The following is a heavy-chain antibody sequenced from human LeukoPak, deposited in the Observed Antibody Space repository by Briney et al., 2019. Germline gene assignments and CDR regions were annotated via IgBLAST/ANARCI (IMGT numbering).Heavy chain of an antibody. CDR3: SSGRGSTSNYYMDV. J-gene: IGHJ6*03. Sequence: EGSLRLSCVDSGLTFSSYNMNWVRQAPGKGLEGVSSLSSSSSYISYTASVKGRFTISRDNAKNSLNLQMNSRRAEDTAMYYCSSGRGSTSNYYMDVWGKGTTVTVSS. CDR2: LSSSSSYI. D-gene: IGHD2-2*01. V-gene: IGHV3-21*01. CDR1: GLTFSSYN.